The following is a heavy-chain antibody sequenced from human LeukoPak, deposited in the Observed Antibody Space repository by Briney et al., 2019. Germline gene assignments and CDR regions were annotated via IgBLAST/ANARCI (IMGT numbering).Heavy chain of an antibody. J-gene: IGHJ5*02. CDR2: IYYSGST. CDR3: ARGSSSWSSRWFDP. Sequence: PSETLSLTCTVSGGSISSYYWSWIRQPPGKGLEWIGYIYYSGSTNYNPSLKGRVTISVDTSKNQFSLKLSSVTAADTAVYYCARGSSSWSSRWFDPWGQGTLVTVSS. D-gene: IGHD6-13*01. CDR1: GGSISSYY. V-gene: IGHV4-59*08.